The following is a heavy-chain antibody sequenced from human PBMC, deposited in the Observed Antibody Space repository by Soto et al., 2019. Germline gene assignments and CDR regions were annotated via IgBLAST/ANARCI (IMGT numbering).Heavy chain of an antibody. D-gene: IGHD5-12*01. CDR1: GGTFSSYA. V-gene: IGHV1-69*13. CDR2: IIPIFGTA. CDR3: ARGGSYSGYDPNWFDP. J-gene: IGHJ5*02. Sequence: VASVKVSCKASGGTFSSYAISWVRQAPGQGLEWMGGIIPIFGTANYAQKFQGRVTITADESTSTAYMELSSLRSEDTAVYYCARGGSYSGYDPNWFDPWGQGTLVTVSS.